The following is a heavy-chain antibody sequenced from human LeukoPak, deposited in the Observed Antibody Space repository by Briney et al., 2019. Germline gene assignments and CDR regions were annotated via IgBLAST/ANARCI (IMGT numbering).Heavy chain of an antibody. D-gene: IGHD3-16*01. V-gene: IGHV4-59*01. Sequence: SETLSLTCTVSGGSISSYYWSWIRQPPGKGLEWIGYVYYSGSTNYNPSLKSRVTISVDASKNQFSLKLSSVTAADTAVYYCARVGGTNYYYYGMDVWGQGTTVTVSS. CDR2: VYYSGST. J-gene: IGHJ6*02. CDR1: GGSISSYY. CDR3: ARVGGTNYYYYGMDV.